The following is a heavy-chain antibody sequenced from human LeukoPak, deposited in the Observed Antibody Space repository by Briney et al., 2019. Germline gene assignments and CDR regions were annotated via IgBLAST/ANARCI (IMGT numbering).Heavy chain of an antibody. V-gene: IGHV3-48*01. CDR1: GFTFSSYT. CDR2: ISSSSSTL. J-gene: IGHJ4*02. Sequence: GGSLRLSCAASGFTFSSYTMKWVRQAPGKGLEWASYISSSSSTLYYADSVKGRSTISRDKAQNSLYLQMTSLRAEDTAVYYCARGGSGSYYDYWGQGTLVTVSS. D-gene: IGHD3-10*01. CDR3: ARGGSGSYYDY.